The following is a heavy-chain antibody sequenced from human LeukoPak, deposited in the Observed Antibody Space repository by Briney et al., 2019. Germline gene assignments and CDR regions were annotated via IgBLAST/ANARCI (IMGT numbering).Heavy chain of an antibody. V-gene: IGHV5-10-1*01. CDR2: IDPSDSFT. Sequence: GESLKISCKGSGYSFTSYWISWVRQMPGKGLEWMGRIDPSDSFTNYSPSFQGHVTILADKSIGTAYLQWSSLKASDTAMYYRARQGGGYYYFDYWGQGTLVTVSS. CDR1: GYSFTSYW. CDR3: ARQGGGYYYFDY. D-gene: IGHD3-22*01. J-gene: IGHJ4*02.